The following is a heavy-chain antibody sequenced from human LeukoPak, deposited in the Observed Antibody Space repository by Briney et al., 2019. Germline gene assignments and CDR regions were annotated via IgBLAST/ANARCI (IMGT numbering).Heavy chain of an antibody. CDR3: ARPSLAYCGGDCYSWYYYGMDV. Sequence: PGGSLRLSCAASGFTFSSYGMHWVRQAPGKGLEWVAVIWYDGSNKYYADSVKGRFTISRDNSKNTLYLQMNSLRAEDTAVYYCARPSLAYCGGDCYSWYYYGMDVWGQGTTVTVSS. J-gene: IGHJ6*02. CDR2: IWYDGSNK. D-gene: IGHD2-21*02. CDR1: GFTFSSYG. V-gene: IGHV3-33*01.